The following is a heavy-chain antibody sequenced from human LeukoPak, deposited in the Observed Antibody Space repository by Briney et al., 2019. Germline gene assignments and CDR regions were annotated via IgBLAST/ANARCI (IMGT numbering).Heavy chain of an antibody. CDR3: ARGPWGGSGFDY. CDR1: GFTFSSYW. J-gene: IGHJ4*02. CDR2: IVSDGSST. Sequence: GSLRLSCTASGFTFSSYWMHWVRQAPGKGLVWVSRIVSDGSSTSYADSVKGRFTISRDNAKNTLYLQMNSLRAEDTAVYYCARGPWGGSGFDYWGQGTLVTVSS. V-gene: IGHV3-74*01. D-gene: IGHD3-10*01.